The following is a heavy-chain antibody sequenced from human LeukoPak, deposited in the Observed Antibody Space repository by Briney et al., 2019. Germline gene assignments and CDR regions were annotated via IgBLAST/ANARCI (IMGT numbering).Heavy chain of an antibody. CDR3: ATTPGYSYGIIPY. CDR2: INHSGST. J-gene: IGHJ4*02. D-gene: IGHD5-18*01. V-gene: IGHV4-34*01. CDR1: GGSFSGYY. Sequence: KPSETLSLTCAVYGGSFSGYYWSWIRQPPGKGLEWIGEINHSGSTNYNPSLKSRVTISVDTSKNQFSLKLSSVTAADTAVYYCATTPGYSYGIIPYWDQGTLVTVSS.